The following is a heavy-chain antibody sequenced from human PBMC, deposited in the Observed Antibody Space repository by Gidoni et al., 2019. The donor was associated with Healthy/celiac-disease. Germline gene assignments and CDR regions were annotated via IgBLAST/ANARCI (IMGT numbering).Heavy chain of an antibody. V-gene: IGHV1-46*03. J-gene: IGHJ4*02. CDR2: INPSGGST. Sequence: QVQLVQSGAEVKKPGASVKVSCKASGYTFTSYYIHLLQPAHGQGVEGMGIINPSGGSTSYAQKFQGRVTMTRDTSTRTVYMELSSLRSEDTDVYYCARGGAEDGSYFDYWGQGTLVTVSS. D-gene: IGHD1-26*01. CDR3: ARGGAEDGSYFDY. CDR1: GYTFTSYY.